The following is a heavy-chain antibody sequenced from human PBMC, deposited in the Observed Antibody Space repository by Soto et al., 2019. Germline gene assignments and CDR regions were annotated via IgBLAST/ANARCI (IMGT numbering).Heavy chain of an antibody. CDR2: IYSGGST. CDR3: ARNYYDSGGGFDY. D-gene: IGHD3-22*01. V-gene: IGHV3-53*01. Sequence: GCSLRLSCASSGVTVYSSFMSWSRKAPGKGLEWVSVIYSGGSTYYADSVKGRFTISRDNSKNTLYLQMNSLRAEDTAVYYCARNYYDSGGGFDYWGQGTLVTVSS. CDR1: GVTVYSSF. J-gene: IGHJ4*02.